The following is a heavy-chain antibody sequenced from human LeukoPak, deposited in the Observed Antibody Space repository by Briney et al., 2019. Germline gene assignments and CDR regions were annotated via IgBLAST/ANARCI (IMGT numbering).Heavy chain of an antibody. CDR1: GFTFSSYW. D-gene: IGHD3-3*01. CDR2: IKQDGSEK. CDR3: ARGLGGLLEWLWFLDY. V-gene: IGHV3-7*01. Sequence: GGSLRLSCAASGFTFSSYWMSWVRQAPGKGLEWVANIKQDGSEKYYVDSVKGRFTISRDNAENSLYLQMNSLRAEDTAVYYCARGLGGLLEWLWFLDYWGQGTLVTVSS. J-gene: IGHJ4*02.